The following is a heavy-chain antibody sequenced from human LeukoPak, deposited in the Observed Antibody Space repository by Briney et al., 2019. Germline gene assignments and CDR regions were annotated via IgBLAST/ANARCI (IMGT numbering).Heavy chain of an antibody. CDR1: GFTFSSYE. J-gene: IGHJ4*02. CDR2: ISSSGSTI. CDR3: AREPPDGSGSLDY. D-gene: IGHD3-10*01. V-gene: IGHV3-48*03. Sequence: GGSLRLSCAASGFTFSSYEMNWVRQAPGKGLEWVSYISSSGSTIYYADSVKGRFTISRDNAKNSLYLQMNSLRAEDTAVYYCAREPPDGSGSLDYWGQGTLVTVSS.